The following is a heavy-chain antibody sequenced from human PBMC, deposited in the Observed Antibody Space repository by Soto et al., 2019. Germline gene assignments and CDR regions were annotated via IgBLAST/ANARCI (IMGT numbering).Heavy chain of an antibody. J-gene: IGHJ4*02. CDR2: ISSSGSTA. V-gene: IGHV3-48*03. CDR3: TRAAWFPYLSFY. CDR1: GFTFCRFV. Sequence: GGSLRLACAASGFTFCRFVLHWVRQAPGKGLEWISYISSSGSTAYYASSVEGRFTISRDNANNSVYLQMDSLRAEDTALYYCTRAAWFPYLSFYWGQGALVTVSS. D-gene: IGHD3-10*01.